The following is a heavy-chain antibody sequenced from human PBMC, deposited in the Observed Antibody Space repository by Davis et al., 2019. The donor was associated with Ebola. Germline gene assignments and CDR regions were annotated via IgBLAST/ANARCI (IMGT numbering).Heavy chain of an antibody. CDR3: AKQESLYGSSDY. V-gene: IGHV5-51*01. J-gene: IGHJ4*02. Sequence: GESLKIPCKGSGYSFTTYWIAWVRQPPAKGLEWMGIIYPGDSDTRYSPSFEGQVTISVDRSISTAYLQWSSLKASDTAMYYCAKQESLYGSSDYWGQGTLVTVSS. CDR1: GYSFTTYW. D-gene: IGHD3-22*01. CDR2: IYPGDSDT.